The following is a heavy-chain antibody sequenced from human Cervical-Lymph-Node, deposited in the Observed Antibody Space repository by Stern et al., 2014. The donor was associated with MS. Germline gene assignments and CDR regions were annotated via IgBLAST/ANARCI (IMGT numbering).Heavy chain of an antibody. CDR2: INPSGDST. CDR1: GYKFTNYY. CDR3: ASGRLGY. V-gene: IGHV1-46*01. J-gene: IGHJ4*02. Sequence: QVQLVESGAEVKKPGASVKISCKAPGYKFTNYYIHWMRQAPGQGPEWMGMINPSGDSTTYAQKFQGRVTMTRDTSTSTVYMELSRLRSEDAAVCYCASGRLGYWGQGTQVTVSS.